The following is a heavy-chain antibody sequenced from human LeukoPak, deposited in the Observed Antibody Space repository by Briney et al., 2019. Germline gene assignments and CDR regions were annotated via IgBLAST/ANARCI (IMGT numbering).Heavy chain of an antibody. D-gene: IGHD3-10*01. Sequence: GSLRLSCAASGFTFSSYSMNWVRQAPGKGLEWIGSIYYSGNTYYNPSLKSRVTISVDTSKNQFSLKLSSVTATDTAVYYCARRVYDSGTQDYWGQGTLVTVSS. CDR3: ARRVYDSGTQDY. J-gene: IGHJ4*02. CDR2: IYYSGNT. V-gene: IGHV4-39*01. CDR1: GFTFSSYSMN.